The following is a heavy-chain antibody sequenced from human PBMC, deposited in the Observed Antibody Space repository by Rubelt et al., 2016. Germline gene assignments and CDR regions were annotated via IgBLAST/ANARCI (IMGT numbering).Heavy chain of an antibody. V-gene: IGHV4-39*07. CDR1: GGSVSSSSYY. CDR2: IYYSGST. CDR3: ARDKRRTGTPIKVFDY. Sequence: QLQLQESGPGLVKPSETLSLSCTVSGGSVSSSSYYWGWIRQPPGKGLEWIGSIYYSGSTYYNPSLKSRVTISEDTSKNQFSLKLSSGTAADTAVYYCARDKRRTGTPIKVFDYWGQGTLVTVSS. J-gene: IGHJ4*02. D-gene: IGHD1-1*01.